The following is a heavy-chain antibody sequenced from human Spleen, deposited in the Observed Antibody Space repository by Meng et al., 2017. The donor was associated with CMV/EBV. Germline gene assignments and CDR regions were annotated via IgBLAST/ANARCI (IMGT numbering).Heavy chain of an antibody. CDR3: ARDWMDYYYYGMDV. J-gene: IGHJ6*02. CDR2: ISSNTSRT. V-gene: IGHV3-48*03. CDR1: GFTFSNYE. Sequence: GGSRRLSCVASGFTFSNYEMNWVRQAPGKGLEWLSYISSNTSRTYYADSVKGRFTISRDNAKNSLYLQMNSLRADDTAVYYCARDWMDYYYYGMDVWGQGTTVTVSS. D-gene: IGHD2-2*03.